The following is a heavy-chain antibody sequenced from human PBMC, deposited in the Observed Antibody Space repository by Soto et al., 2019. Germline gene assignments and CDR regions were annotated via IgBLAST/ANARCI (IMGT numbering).Heavy chain of an antibody. J-gene: IGHJ6*02. Sequence: PGESLKISCKGSGYSFTIYWIGWVRQMPGKGLEWMGIIYPDDSDTRYSPSFQGQVTISADKSISTAYLQWSSLKASDTAMYYCARHTIVATDNYYYGMDVWGQGTTVTVS. V-gene: IGHV5-51*01. CDR3: ARHTIVATDNYYYGMDV. CDR2: IYPDDSDT. CDR1: GYSFTIYW. D-gene: IGHD5-12*01.